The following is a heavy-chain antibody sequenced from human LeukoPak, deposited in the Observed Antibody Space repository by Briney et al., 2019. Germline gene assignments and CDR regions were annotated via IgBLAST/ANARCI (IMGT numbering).Heavy chain of an antibody. J-gene: IGHJ4*02. CDR3: ATGAVAGRGFDY. V-gene: IGHV3-30*02. D-gene: IGHD6-19*01. CDR2: VRYDGSSK. CDR1: GFTFSSYG. Sequence: GGSLRLSCAPSGFTFSSYGIHWVRQAPGKGLEWVAYVRYDGSSKFHADSVKGRFTISRDNSKNTLYLQMNSLRAEDTAVYYCATGAVAGRGFDYWGQGTLVTVSS.